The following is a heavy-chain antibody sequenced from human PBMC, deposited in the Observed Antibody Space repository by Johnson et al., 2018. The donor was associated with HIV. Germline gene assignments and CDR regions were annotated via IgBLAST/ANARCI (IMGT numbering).Heavy chain of an antibody. CDR2: ISSKTNSYAT. V-gene: IGHV3-73*01. J-gene: IGHJ3*01. D-gene: IGHD2-21*02. CDR3: QGDCGGDCYDAFDV. Sequence: VQLVESGGDLVQPGGSLKLSCVASGFTFSASAIHWVRQASGKGLEWVGHISSKTNSYATELAASLKGRFTISRDNAKNSLYLQMNSLRAEDTALYYCQGDCGGDCYDAFDVWGQGTMVTVSS. CDR1: GFTFSASA.